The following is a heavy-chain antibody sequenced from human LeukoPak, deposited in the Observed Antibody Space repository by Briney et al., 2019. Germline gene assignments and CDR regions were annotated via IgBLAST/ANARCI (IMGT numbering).Heavy chain of an antibody. J-gene: IGHJ4*02. Sequence: NPGGSLRLSCAASGFTFSSYSMNWVRQPPGKGLEWIGSIYYSGSTYYNPSLKSRVTISVDTSKNQFSLKLSSVTAADTAVYYCAGSEGVIDYWGQGTLVTVSS. CDR1: GFTFSSYSMN. CDR2: IYYSGST. V-gene: IGHV4-59*05. CDR3: AGSEGVIDY. D-gene: IGHD3-10*01.